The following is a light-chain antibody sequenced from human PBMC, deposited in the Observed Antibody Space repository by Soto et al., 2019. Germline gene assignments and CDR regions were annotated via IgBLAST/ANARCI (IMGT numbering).Light chain of an antibody. V-gene: IGKV3-20*01. J-gene: IGKJ2*01. Sequence: EIVLTQSPGTLSLSPGERATLSCRASQSVSSSYLAWYQQNPGQAPRLLIYGASSRATGIPDRFSGSGSGTDFTLSISILEPEDFAVYYCQQYGRSPYTFGQGTKLEIK. CDR1: QSVSSSY. CDR2: GAS. CDR3: QQYGRSPYT.